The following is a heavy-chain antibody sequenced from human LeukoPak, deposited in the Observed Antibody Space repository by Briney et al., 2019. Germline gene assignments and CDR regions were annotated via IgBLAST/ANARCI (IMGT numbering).Heavy chain of an antibody. Sequence: GASVKVSCKASGYTFTSYAMHWVRQAPGQRLEWMGWINAGNGNTKYSQKFKGRVTITRDTSASTAYMELSSLRSEDTAVYYCARVLGSGWYMGYFDYWGQGTLVTVSS. CDR3: ARVLGSGWYMGYFDY. J-gene: IGHJ4*02. D-gene: IGHD6-19*01. V-gene: IGHV1-3*01. CDR1: GYTFTSYA. CDR2: INAGNGNT.